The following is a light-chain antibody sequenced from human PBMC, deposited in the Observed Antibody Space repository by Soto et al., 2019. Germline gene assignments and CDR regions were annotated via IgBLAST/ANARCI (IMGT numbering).Light chain of an antibody. J-gene: IGLJ1*01. CDR3: SSYAGSNNV. CDR1: SSDISADNY. V-gene: IGLV2-14*01. CDR2: EVA. Sequence: QSALTQPASVSGSPGQSITISCTRTSSDISADNYVSWYQQHPGKAPKLIIYEVADRPSGLSNRFSGSKSGNTASLTISRLQPEDEADYYCSSYAGSNNVFGTGTKVTVL.